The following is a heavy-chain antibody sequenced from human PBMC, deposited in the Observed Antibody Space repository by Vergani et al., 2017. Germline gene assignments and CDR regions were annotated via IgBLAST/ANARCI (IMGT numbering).Heavy chain of an antibody. J-gene: IGHJ3*02. Sequence: QVQLQESGPGLVKPSETLSLTCTVSGGSISSYYWSWIRQPPGKGLEWIGYIYYSGSTNYNPSLKSRVTISVDTSKNQFSLKLSSVTAADTAAYYCARGGLSYYDSSGYHRDAFDIWGQGTMVTVSS. CDR2: IYYSGST. V-gene: IGHV4-59*01. CDR3: ARGGLSYYDSSGYHRDAFDI. D-gene: IGHD3-22*01. CDR1: GGSISSYY.